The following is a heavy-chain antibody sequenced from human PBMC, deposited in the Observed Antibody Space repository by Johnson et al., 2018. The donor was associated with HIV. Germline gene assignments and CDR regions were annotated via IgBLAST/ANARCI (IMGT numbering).Heavy chain of an antibody. CDR1: GFTFSSYG. Sequence: QMLLVESGGGVVQPGRSLRLSCAASGFTFSSYGMHWVRQAPGKGLEWVAVISYDGSNKYYADSVKGRFTISRDNSKNTLYLQMNSLRAEDTAVYYCARLPSGYSRDDLDIWGQGTMVTVSS. D-gene: IGHD5-18*01. V-gene: IGHV3-30*03. CDR3: ARLPSGYSRDDLDI. CDR2: ISYDGSNK. J-gene: IGHJ3*02.